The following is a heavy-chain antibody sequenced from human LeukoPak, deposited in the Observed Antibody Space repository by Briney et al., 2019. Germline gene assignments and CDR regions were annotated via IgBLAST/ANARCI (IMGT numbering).Heavy chain of an antibody. CDR1: GGTFSRYA. V-gene: IGHV1-69*05. D-gene: IGHD3-22*01. CDR2: IIPIFGTA. Sequence: GASVKVSCKASGGTFSRYAISWVRQAPGQGLEWMGGIIPIFGTANYAQKFQGRVTITTDESTSTAYMELSSLRSEDTAVYYCARDENRLSSGYYLETTFFDYWGQGTLVTVSS. J-gene: IGHJ4*02. CDR3: ARDENRLSSGYYLETTFFDY.